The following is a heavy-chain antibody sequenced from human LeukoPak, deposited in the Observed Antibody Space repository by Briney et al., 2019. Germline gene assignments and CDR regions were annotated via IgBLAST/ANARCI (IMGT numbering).Heavy chain of an antibody. J-gene: IGHJ4*02. CDR1: VGTLTSYT. V-gene: IGHV1-69*10. D-gene: IGHD5-24*01. Sequence: ASVTVSPMASVGTLTSYTICWVRKAPGQGLEWMGRIIALLGISNYAQKFQGGDTITPDKSTSTTYMELRSLRTEDTAAYLCARDRVEMATRHIDYWGQGTLVTVSS. CDR3: ARDRVEMATRHIDY. CDR2: IIALLGIS.